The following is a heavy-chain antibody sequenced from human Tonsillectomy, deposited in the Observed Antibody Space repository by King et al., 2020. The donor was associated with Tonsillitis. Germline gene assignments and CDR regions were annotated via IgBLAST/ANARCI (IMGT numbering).Heavy chain of an antibody. D-gene: IGHD5-12*01. CDR1: GYIFTNFG. V-gene: IGHV1-18*01. Sequence: VQLVESGREVKKPGASVKVSCKASGYIFTNFGINWVRQAPGQGLEWMGWISPYNGNSNSAQNLQGRLTMTTATSTSTAYMELRSLRSNDTAFYYCARDEPPGYTTARGAFDIWGQGTMVTVSS. CDR2: ISPYNGNS. CDR3: ARDEPPGYTTARGAFDI. J-gene: IGHJ3*02.